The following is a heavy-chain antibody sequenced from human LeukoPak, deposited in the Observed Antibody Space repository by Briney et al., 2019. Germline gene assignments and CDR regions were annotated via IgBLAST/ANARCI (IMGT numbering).Heavy chain of an antibody. CDR1: GASVSSYY. Sequence: SETLSLTCTVSGASVSSYYWIWIRQPAGRGLEWIGRIDASGSTNYNPSLKSRVAMSVDSSKNQFSLKVSSVTAADTAVYYCARKDGDIWGQGTMVTVSS. CDR2: IDASGST. J-gene: IGHJ3*02. CDR3: ARKDGDI. V-gene: IGHV4-4*07. D-gene: IGHD5-24*01.